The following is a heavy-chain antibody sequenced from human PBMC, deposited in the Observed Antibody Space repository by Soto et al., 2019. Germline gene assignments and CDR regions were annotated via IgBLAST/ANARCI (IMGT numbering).Heavy chain of an antibody. Sequence: SGPTLVNPTQTLTLTCTFSGFSLSTGGMCVSWIRQPPGKALEWLAFIDWDDDKYYSTSLKTRLTISKDTSKNQVVLTMTNMDPVDTATYYCARTIAAPGDDYYYYGVDVWGQGTTVSVSS. J-gene: IGHJ6*02. CDR2: IDWDDDK. CDR1: GFSLSTGGMC. V-gene: IGHV2-70*01. CDR3: ARTIAAPGDDYYYYGVDV. D-gene: IGHD6-13*01.